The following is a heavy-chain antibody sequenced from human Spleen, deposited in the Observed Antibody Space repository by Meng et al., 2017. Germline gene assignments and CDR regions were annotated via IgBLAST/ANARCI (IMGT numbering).Heavy chain of an antibody. Sequence: EVQLLESGGGLVQPGGSLRLSCAASGFTFSSHAMSWVRQAPGKGLEWVSRMNEDGNTINHAGSVRGRFTISRDSARNTLYLQMNSLRLEDTAVYHCVRDFGGNSDSWGQGTLVTVSS. J-gene: IGHJ4*02. V-gene: IGHV3-74*01. CDR2: MNEDGNTI. CDR1: GFTFSSHA. CDR3: VRDFGGNSDS. D-gene: IGHD4-23*01.